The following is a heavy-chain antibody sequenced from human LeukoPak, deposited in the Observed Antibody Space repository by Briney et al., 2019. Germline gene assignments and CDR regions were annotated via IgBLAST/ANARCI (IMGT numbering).Heavy chain of an antibody. D-gene: IGHD6-13*01. CDR1: GFTFSSYA. CDR2: ISYDGSNK. V-gene: IGHV3-30-3*01. Sequence: PGGSLRLSCAASGFTFSSYAMHWVRQAPGKGLEWVAVISYDGSNKYYADSVKGRFTISRDNSKNTLYLQMNSLRAEDTAVYYCARDGWSSSWYSDYWGQGTLVTVSS. CDR3: ARDGWSSSWYSDY. J-gene: IGHJ4*02.